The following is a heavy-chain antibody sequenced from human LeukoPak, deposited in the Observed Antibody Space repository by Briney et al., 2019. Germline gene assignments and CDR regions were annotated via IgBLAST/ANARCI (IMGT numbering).Heavy chain of an antibody. J-gene: IGHJ4*02. D-gene: IGHD1-26*01. CDR2: ITSAGSTT. V-gene: IGHV3-23*01. CDR3: AKQDGRGTYQYYFDY. CDR1: GFTFSDYG. Sequence: PGGSLRLSCAASGFTFSDYGMSWVRQAPGKGLEWVLTITSAGSTTCYADSVKGRFTISRDNSKNTLHLQMYSLRAEDTAVYYCAKQDGRGTYQYYFDYWGQGTLVTVSS.